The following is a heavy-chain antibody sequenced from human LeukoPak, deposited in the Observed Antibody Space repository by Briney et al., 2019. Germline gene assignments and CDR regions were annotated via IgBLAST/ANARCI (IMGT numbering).Heavy chain of an antibody. J-gene: IGHJ4*02. CDR1: GFTFSSYS. CDR3: ARALGDCSSTSCHTDFDY. D-gene: IGHD2-2*01. CDR2: ISSSSSYI. V-gene: IGHV3-21*01. Sequence: GGSLRLSCAASGFTFSSYSMNWVRQAPGKGLEWVSSISSSSSYIYYADSVKGRFTISRDNAKNSLYLQMNSLRAGDTAVYYCARALGDCSSTSCHTDFDYWGQGTLVTVSS.